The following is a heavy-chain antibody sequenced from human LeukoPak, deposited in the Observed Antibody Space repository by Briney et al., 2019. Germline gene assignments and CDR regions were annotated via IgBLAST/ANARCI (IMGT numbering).Heavy chain of an antibody. CDR2: ISYDGSNK. CDR1: GFTFSSYA. D-gene: IGHD2-8*01. CDR3: ARDNDYGDY. Sequence: PGGSLRLSCAASGFTFSSYAMHWVRQAPGKGLEWVAVISYDGSNKYYADSVKGRFTISRDNSKNTLYLQMNSLRAEDTAAYYCARDNDYGDYWGQGTLVTVSS. J-gene: IGHJ4*02. V-gene: IGHV3-30-3*01.